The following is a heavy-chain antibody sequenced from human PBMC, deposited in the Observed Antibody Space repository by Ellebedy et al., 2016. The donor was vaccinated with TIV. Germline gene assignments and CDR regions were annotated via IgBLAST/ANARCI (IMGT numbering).Heavy chain of an antibody. CDR1: GGSISGYY. D-gene: IGHD3-22*01. CDR3: ARAGSEDSSGYYVPFDH. Sequence: MPSETLSLTCTVSGGSISGYYWSWIRQSPGKGLEWLGYIYYTGNTHYTPSLRTRVTISVDTSKNQFSLKLSSVTAADTAVYYCARAGSEDSSGYYVPFDHWGQGTLVAVSS. CDR2: IYYTGNT. V-gene: IGHV4-59*08. J-gene: IGHJ4*02.